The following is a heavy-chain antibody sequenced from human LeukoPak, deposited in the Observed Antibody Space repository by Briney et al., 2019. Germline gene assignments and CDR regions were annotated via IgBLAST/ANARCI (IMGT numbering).Heavy chain of an antibody. D-gene: IGHD3-3*01. J-gene: IGHJ4*02. CDR3: ASGWSGYFASLDY. Sequence: ASVTVSCKGSGYSFSSYGMHWVRQAPGRGLEWMGWISAYNGDSDYAQNLQGRVTMTTDPSTSTAYMELRSLRSDDTAVYYCASGWSGYFASLDYWGQGTLVTVAS. CDR2: ISAYNGDS. V-gene: IGHV1-18*01. CDR1: GYSFSSYG.